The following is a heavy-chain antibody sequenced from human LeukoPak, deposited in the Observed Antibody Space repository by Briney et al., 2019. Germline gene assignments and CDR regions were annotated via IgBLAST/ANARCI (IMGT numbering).Heavy chain of an antibody. CDR1: GFTFDDYA. CDR3: AKDMSRQQLVLFDY. Sequence: GRSLRLSCAASGFTFDDYAMHWVRQAPGKGLEWVSGISWNSGSIGYADSVKGRFTISRDNAKNSLYLQMNSLRAEDTALYCCAKDMSRQQLVLFDYWGQGTLVTVSS. CDR2: ISWNSGSI. D-gene: IGHD6-13*01. V-gene: IGHV3-9*01. J-gene: IGHJ4*02.